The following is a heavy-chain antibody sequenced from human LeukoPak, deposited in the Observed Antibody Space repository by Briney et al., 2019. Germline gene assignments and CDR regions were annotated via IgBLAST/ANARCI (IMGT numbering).Heavy chain of an antibody. CDR2: IYTGGNT. D-gene: IGHD3-22*01. CDR3: ARGDDSGYYDYFDY. V-gene: IGHV3-23*05. Sequence: GGSLRISCAASGFTFSSYAMSWVRQAPGKGLEWVSTIYTGGNTYYAASVKGRFTISRDFSKNTVFLHMNSLRAEDTAMYYCARGDDSGYYDYFDYWGQGALVTVSS. J-gene: IGHJ4*02. CDR1: GFTFSSYA.